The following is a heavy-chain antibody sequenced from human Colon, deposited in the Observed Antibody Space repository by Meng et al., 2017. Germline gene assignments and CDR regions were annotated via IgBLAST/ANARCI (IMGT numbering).Heavy chain of an antibody. V-gene: IGHV3-74*01. CDR1: GFTFSSYW. Sequence: GESLKISCAASGFTFSSYWMHWVRQAPGKGLVWVSRINSDGSSTNYADSVKGRFTISRDNARNALYLQMSSLRAEDTAVYYCARNKPSDCLYSWGQGTLVTRFS. CDR3: ARNKPSDCLYS. J-gene: IGHJ4*02. CDR2: INSDGSST. D-gene: IGHD2-21*02.